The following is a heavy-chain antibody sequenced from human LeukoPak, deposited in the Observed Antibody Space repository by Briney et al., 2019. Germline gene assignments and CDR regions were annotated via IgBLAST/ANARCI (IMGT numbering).Heavy chain of an antibody. CDR2: ISSSGSTI. Sequence: PGGSLRLSCAASGFTFSGYAMHWVRQAPGKGLEWVSYISSSGSTIYYADSVKGRFTISRDNAKNSLYLQMNSLRAEDTAVYYCARDENYYYYYGMDVWGQGTTVTVSS. CDR1: GFTFSGYA. J-gene: IGHJ6*02. CDR3: ARDENYYYYYGMDV. V-gene: IGHV3-48*03.